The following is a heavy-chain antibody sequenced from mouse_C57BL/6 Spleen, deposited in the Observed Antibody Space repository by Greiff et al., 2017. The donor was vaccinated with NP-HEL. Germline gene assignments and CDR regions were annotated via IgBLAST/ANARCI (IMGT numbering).Heavy chain of an antibody. V-gene: IGHV1-26*01. J-gene: IGHJ2*01. Sequence: DVQLQQSGPELVKPGASVKISCKASGYTFTDYYMNWVKQSHGKSLEWIGDINPNNGGTSYNQKFKGKATLTVDKSSSTAYMELRSLTSEDSAVYYCARRRSSFDYWGQGTTLTVSS. CDR1: GYTFTDYY. D-gene: IGHD1-1*01. CDR3: ARRRSSFDY. CDR2: INPNNGGT.